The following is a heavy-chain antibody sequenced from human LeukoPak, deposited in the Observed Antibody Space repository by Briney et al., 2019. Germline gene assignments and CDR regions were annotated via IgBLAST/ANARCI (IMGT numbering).Heavy chain of an antibody. V-gene: IGHV4-4*07. CDR2: IYTSGST. D-gene: IGHD2-8*01. J-gene: IGHJ6*02. CDR1: GGSISSYY. Sequence: SETLSLTCTVSGGSISSYYWSWIRQPAGKGLEWIGRIYTSGSTNYNPSLKSRVTISVDTSKNQFSLKLSSVTAADTAVYYCARGYCTNGVCFNYYGMDVWGQGTTVTVSS. CDR3: ARGYCTNGVCFNYYGMDV.